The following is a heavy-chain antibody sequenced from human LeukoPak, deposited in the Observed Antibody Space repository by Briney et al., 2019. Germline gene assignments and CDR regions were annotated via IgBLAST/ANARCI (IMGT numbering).Heavy chain of an antibody. J-gene: IGHJ6*04. CDR1: GFTSGSYE. Sequence: GGSLRLSWAASGFTSGSYEMNWVSQAQGKGLEWVSYISSSGSTIYYADSVKGRFTISRDNAKNSLYLQMNSLRAEDTAVYYCAELGITMIGGVWGKGTTVTISS. CDR3: AELGITMIGGV. V-gene: IGHV3-48*03. CDR2: ISSSGSTI. D-gene: IGHD3-10*02.